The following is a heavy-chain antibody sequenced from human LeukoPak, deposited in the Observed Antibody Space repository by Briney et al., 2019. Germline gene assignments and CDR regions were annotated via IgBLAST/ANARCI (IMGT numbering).Heavy chain of an antibody. V-gene: IGHV1-46*01. CDR1: GYTFTRYY. CDR3: ARDWNWGSSDAFDI. D-gene: IGHD7-27*01. Sequence: GASVKVSCKASGYTFTRYYIHWVRQAPGQGLEWMGIINPSGGNTNYAQKFQGRVTMTRDTSTTTVYMELSGLRSEDTAVYYCARDWNWGSSDAFDIWGQGTMVTVSS. J-gene: IGHJ3*02. CDR2: INPSGGNT.